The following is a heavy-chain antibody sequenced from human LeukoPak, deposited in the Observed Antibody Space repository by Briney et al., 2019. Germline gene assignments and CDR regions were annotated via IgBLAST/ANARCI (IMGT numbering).Heavy chain of an antibody. CDR3: AKDGVAMVPGDAFDI. V-gene: IGHV3-21*04. CDR1: GFTFSSYS. Sequence: GGSLRLSCAASGFTFSSYSMNWVRQAPGKGLEWVSSISSSSSYIYYADSVKGRFTISRDNAKNSLYLQMNSLRAEDTALYYCAKDGVAMVPGDAFDIWGQGTMVTVSS. CDR2: ISSSSSYI. D-gene: IGHD5-18*01. J-gene: IGHJ3*02.